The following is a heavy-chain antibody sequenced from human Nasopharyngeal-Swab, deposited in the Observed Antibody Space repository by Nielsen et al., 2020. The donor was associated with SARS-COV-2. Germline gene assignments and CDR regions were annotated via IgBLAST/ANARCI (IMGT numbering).Heavy chain of an antibody. CDR2: ISNIGHT. Sequence: GSLRLSCTVSGGSISSYYWSWIRQPPGKGLEWIGYISNIGHTNYNPSLKSRVTMSLDTSKNQISLKLSSVTAADTARYYCERVRVPNYSRGWHLDYWGQGTLVTVSS. CDR3: ERVRVPNYSRGWHLDY. D-gene: IGHD6-19*01. J-gene: IGHJ4*02. CDR1: GGSISSYY. V-gene: IGHV4-59*01.